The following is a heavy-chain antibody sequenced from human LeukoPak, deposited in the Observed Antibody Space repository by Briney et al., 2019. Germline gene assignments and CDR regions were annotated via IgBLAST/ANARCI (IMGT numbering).Heavy chain of an antibody. V-gene: IGHV4-59*01. D-gene: IGHD5-18*01. CDR3: ARVQRTAMDYYYYYMDV. J-gene: IGHJ6*03. CDR1: GGSISSYY. CDR2: IYYSGRT. Sequence: SETLSLTCTVSGGSISSYYWSWIRQPPGKGLEWIGYIYYSGRTNYNPSLKSRVTISVDTSKNQFSLKLSSVTAADTAVYYCARVQRTAMDYYYYYMDVWGKGPTDTVSS.